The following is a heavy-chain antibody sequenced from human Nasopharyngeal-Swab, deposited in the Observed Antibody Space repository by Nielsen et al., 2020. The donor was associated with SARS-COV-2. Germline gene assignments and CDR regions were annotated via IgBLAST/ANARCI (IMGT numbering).Heavy chain of an antibody. Sequence: APVKVSCKASGYTFTGYYMHWVRQAPGQGLEWMGRMNPNSGNTGYAQKFQGRVTMTRNTSISTAYMELSSLRSEDTAVYYCARVIAVRLDYWGQGTLVTVSS. V-gene: IGHV1-8*02. D-gene: IGHD6-19*01. J-gene: IGHJ4*02. CDR2: MNPNSGNT. CDR3: ARVIAVRLDY. CDR1: GYTFTGYY.